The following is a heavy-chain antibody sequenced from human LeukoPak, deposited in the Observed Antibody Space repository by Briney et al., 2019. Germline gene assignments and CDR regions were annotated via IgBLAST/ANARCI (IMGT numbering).Heavy chain of an antibody. CDR2: ISGDGGST. V-gene: IGHV3-43*02. J-gene: IGHJ5*02. Sequence: PGGSLRLSCAASGFTFDDYAMHWVRQAPGKGLEWISLISGDGGSTYYADSVKGRFTISRDNSKNSLYLQMNSLRTEDTALYYCAKALGVARGLINWFDPWGQGTLVTVSS. CDR3: AKALGVARGLINWFDP. D-gene: IGHD3-10*01. CDR1: GFTFDDYA.